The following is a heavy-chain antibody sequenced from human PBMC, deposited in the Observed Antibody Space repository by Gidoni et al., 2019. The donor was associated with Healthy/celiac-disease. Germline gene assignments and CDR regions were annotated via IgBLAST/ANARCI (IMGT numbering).Heavy chain of an antibody. CDR3: ARHVALATREGDSNWFDP. V-gene: IGHV4-39*01. CDR1: DGSISTSSYY. D-gene: IGHD5-12*01. Sequence: QLQLQESGPGLVKPSETLSLTCPVHDGSISTSSYYWGWTRQPPGKGLEWIGSIYYSGSTYCNPSLKSRVTISVDTSKNQFSLKLSSVTAADTAVYYCARHVALATREGDSNWFDPWGQGTLVTVSS. CDR2: IYYSGST. J-gene: IGHJ5*02.